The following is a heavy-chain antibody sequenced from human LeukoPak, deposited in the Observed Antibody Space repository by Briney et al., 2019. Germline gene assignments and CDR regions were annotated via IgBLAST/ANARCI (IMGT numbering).Heavy chain of an antibody. CDR3: ARVRGYSYGWGDY. V-gene: IGHV4-34*01. J-gene: IGHJ4*02. CDR2: INHSGST. CDR1: GGSISSGGYY. Sequence: PETLSLTCAVSGGSISSGGYYWSWIRQPPGKGLEWIGEINHSGSTNYNPSLKSRVTISVDTSKNQFSLKLSSVTAADTAVYYCARVRGYSYGWGDYWGQGTLVTVSS. D-gene: IGHD5-18*01.